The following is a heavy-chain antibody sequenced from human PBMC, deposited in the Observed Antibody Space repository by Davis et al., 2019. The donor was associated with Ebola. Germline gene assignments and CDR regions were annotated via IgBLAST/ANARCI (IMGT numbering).Heavy chain of an antibody. V-gene: IGHV4-34*01. CDR2: INHRGGS. CDR3: AGGHDAFDI. CDR1: GASSSGYY. Sequence: SETLSLTCTVYGASSSGYYWTWIRQPPGKGLEWIGEINHRGGSNYNPSLKSRVTISEDRSRNQFSLKLTSVTAADTAVYYCAGGHDAFDIWGQGTMVTVSS. J-gene: IGHJ3*02.